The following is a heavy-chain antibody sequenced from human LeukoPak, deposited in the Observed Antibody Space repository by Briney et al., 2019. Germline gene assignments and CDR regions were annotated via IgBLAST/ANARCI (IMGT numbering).Heavy chain of an antibody. CDR3: ARAPPYCSSTSCYIGY. V-gene: IGHV3-11*04. CDR2: ISSSGSTI. D-gene: IGHD2-2*02. CDR1: GFTFSDYY. Sequence: GGSLRLSCAASGFTFSDYYMSWIRQAPGKGLEWVSYISSSGSTIYYADSVKGRFTISRDNAKNSLYLQMNSLRAEDTAVYYCARAPPYCSSTSCYIGYWGQGTLVTVSS. J-gene: IGHJ4*02.